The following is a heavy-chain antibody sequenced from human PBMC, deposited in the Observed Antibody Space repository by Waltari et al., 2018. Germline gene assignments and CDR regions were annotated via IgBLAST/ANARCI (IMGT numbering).Heavy chain of an antibody. CDR1: GFTFSSYG. V-gene: IGHV3-30*18. D-gene: IGHD3-16*01. CDR3: AKDRLAAVNFGIDY. CDR2: ISYDGSNK. J-gene: IGHJ4*02. Sequence: QVQLVESGGGVVQPGRSLRLSCVGSGFTFSSYGIHWVRQAPGKGLEWVAVISYDGSNKYYADSVKGRFTISRDNSKNTLYLQMSSLRPEDTAVYYCAKDRLAAVNFGIDYWGQGTLVTVSS.